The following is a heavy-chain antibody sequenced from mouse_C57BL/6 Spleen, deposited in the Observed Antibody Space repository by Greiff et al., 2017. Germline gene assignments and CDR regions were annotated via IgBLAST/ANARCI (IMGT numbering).Heavy chain of an antibody. CDR3: AKPYGYDGGDYFDY. V-gene: IGHV1-9*01. J-gene: IGHJ2*01. CDR1: GYTFTGYW. D-gene: IGHD2-14*01. CDR2: ILPGSGST. Sequence: LEESGAELMKPGASVKLSCKATGYTFTGYWIEWVKQRPGHGLEWIGEILPGSGSTNYNEKFKGKATFTAATSSNTAYMQLSSLTTEDSAIYYCAKPYGYDGGDYFDYWGQGTTLTVSS.